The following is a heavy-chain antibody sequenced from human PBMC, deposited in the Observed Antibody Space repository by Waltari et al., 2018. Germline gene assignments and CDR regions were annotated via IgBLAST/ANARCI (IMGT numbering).Heavy chain of an antibody. V-gene: IGHV4-4*02. CDR1: W. Sequence: WWWWVRPPPCKGLVGICQFQRSGETNYHPSFASRVTMSLDTSNNTFSLMVTSATAADTAVYYCARDRGKGIYLDSSGQGTLVTVSP. CDR2: FQRSGET. CDR3: ARDRGKGIYLDS. J-gene: IGHJ4*02. D-gene: IGHD2-15*01.